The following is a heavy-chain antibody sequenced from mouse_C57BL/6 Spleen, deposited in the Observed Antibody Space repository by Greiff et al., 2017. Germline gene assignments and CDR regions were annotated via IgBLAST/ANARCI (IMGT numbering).Heavy chain of an antibody. CDR2: IDPSDSYT. CDR3: ARGYDAMDY. D-gene: IGHD2-10*02. Sequence: QVQLQQPGAELVKPGASVKLSCKASGYTFTSYWMQWVKQRPGQGLEWIGEIDPSDSYTNYNQKFKGKATLTVDTSSSTAYMQLSSLTSEDSAVYYCARGYDAMDYWGQGTSGTVSS. V-gene: IGHV1-50*01. J-gene: IGHJ4*01. CDR1: GYTFTSYW.